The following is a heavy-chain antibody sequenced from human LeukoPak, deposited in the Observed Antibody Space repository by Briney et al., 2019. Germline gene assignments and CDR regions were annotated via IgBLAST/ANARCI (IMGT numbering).Heavy chain of an antibody. D-gene: IGHD6-13*01. CDR3: ARGIAAAGNGDYFDY. CDR1: AGSISSGGYY. CDR2: IYYSGTT. J-gene: IGHJ4*02. Sequence: SQTLSLTCTVFAGSISSGGYYWSWIRQRPGKGLEWIGYIYYSGTTYYNPSLKSRVTISVDTSKNQFSLKLSSATAADTAVYYCARGIAAAGNGDYFDYWGQGTLVTVSS. V-gene: IGHV4-31*03.